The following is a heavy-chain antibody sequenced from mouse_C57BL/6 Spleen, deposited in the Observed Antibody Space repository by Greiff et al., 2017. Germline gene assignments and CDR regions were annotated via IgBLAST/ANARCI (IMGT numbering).Heavy chain of an antibody. V-gene: IGHV1-5*01. CDR3: TIHPITTVVADWYFDV. CDR2: IYPGNSDT. Sequence: DVHLVESGTVLARPGASVKMSCKTSGYTFTSYWMHWVKQRPGQGLEWIGAIYPGNSDTSYNQKFKGKAKLTAVTSASTAYMELCSLTNDDSAVYYCTIHPITTVVADWYFDVWGTGTTVTVSS. D-gene: IGHD1-1*01. J-gene: IGHJ1*03. CDR1: GYTFTSYW.